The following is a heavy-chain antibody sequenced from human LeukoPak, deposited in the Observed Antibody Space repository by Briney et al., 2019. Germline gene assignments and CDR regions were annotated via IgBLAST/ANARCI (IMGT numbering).Heavy chain of an antibody. CDR2: IYYSGST. J-gene: IGHJ4*02. CDR1: GGSISSGDYY. CDR3: ARSIASGDYVDY. V-gene: IGHV4-30-4*01. Sequence: PSETLSLTCTVSGGSISSGDYYWGWIRQPPGKGLEWIGYIYYSGSTSYNPSLKSRVAISVDTSKNQFSLKLSSVTAADTAVYYCARSIASGDYVDYWGQGTLVTVSS. D-gene: IGHD4-17*01.